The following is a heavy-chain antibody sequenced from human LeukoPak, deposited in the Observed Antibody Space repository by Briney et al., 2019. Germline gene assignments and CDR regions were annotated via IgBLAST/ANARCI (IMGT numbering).Heavy chain of an antibody. CDR2: INHSGST. J-gene: IGHJ6*03. D-gene: IGHD3-10*01. V-gene: IGHV4-34*01. CDR1: GASFSGYY. CDR3: ARGGYGSGYYYMDV. Sequence: SETLSLTCAVYGASFSGYYWSWIRQPPGKGLEWIGEINHSGSTNYNPSLKSRVTISVDTSKNQFSLKLSSVTAADTAVYYCARGGYGSGYYYMDVWGKGTTVTVSS.